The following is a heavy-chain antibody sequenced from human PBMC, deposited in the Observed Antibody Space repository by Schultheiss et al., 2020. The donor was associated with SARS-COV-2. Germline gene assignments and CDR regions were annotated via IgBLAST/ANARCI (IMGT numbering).Heavy chain of an antibody. J-gene: IGHJ6*02. Sequence: GGSLRLSCAASGFTFSDYYMSWIRQAPGKGLEWVSFISSSSGYIFYADSVKGRFTISRDNSKNTLYLQMNSLRAEDTAVYYCARGVRGAARNYYYYGMDVWGQGTTVTVSS. V-gene: IGHV3-11*06. CDR3: ARGVRGAARNYYYYGMDV. CDR2: ISSSSGYI. CDR1: GFTFSDYY. D-gene: IGHD6-6*01.